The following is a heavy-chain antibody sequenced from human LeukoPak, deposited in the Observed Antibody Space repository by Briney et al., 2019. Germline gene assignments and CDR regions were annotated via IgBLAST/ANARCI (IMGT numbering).Heavy chain of an antibody. Sequence: ASVKVSCKASGYTFTGYYMHWVRQVPGQGLEWMGWINPNSGGTNYAQKFQGRVTMTRDTSISTAYMELSRLRSDDTAVYYCARLDSSGYYPFDYWGQGTLVTVSS. CDR1: GYTFTGYY. CDR2: INPNSGGT. D-gene: IGHD3-22*01. V-gene: IGHV1-2*02. CDR3: ARLDSSGYYPFDY. J-gene: IGHJ4*02.